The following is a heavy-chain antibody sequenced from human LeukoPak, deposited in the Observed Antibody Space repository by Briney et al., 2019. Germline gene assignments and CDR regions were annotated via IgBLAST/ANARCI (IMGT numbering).Heavy chain of an antibody. CDR3: AKDVAARHGYYYGMGV. J-gene: IGHJ6*02. D-gene: IGHD6-6*01. Sequence: GRSLRLSCAASGFTFSSYGMHWFRQAPGKGLEWVAVISYDGSNKYYADSVKGRFTISRDNSKNTLYLQMNSLRAEETAVYYCAKDVAARHGYYYGMGVWGQGTTVTVSS. V-gene: IGHV3-30*18. CDR1: GFTFSSYG. CDR2: ISYDGSNK.